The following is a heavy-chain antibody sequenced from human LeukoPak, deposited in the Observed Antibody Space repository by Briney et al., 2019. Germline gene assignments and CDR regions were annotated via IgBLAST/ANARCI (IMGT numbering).Heavy chain of an antibody. CDR1: GGTLSSSA. V-gene: IGHV1-69*05. CDR2: IIPIFGTA. J-gene: IGHJ4*02. Sequence: SVKVSCKASGGTLSSSAISWVRQAPGQGLEWMGRIIPIFGTANYAQKFQGRVTITTDESTSTAYMELSSLRSEDAAVYYCARDAQYSSSSAYFDYWGQGTLVTVSS. D-gene: IGHD6-6*01. CDR3: ARDAQYSSSSAYFDY.